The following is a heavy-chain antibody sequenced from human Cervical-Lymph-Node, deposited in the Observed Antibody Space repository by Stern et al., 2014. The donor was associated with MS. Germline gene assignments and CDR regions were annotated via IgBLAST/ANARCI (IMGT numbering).Heavy chain of an antibody. J-gene: IGHJ4*02. CDR3: AKAKAPIVVVPAAPGDY. D-gene: IGHD2-2*01. Sequence: VQLVESGGGVVQPGRSLRLSCAASGFTFSSYRMHWVRQAPGKGLERVAGISYDGRNKYYADSVKGRFTISRDNSKNTLYLQMNSLRAEDTAVYYCAKAKAPIVVVPAAPGDYWGQGTLVTVSS. CDR2: ISYDGRNK. CDR1: GFTFSSYR. V-gene: IGHV3-30*18.